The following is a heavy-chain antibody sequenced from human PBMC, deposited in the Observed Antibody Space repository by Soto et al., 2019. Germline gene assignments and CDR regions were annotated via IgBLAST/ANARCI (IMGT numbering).Heavy chain of an antibody. Sequence: GESLKISCAASGFTFSSYWMSWVRQAPGKGLEWVANIKQDGSEKYYVDSVKGRFTISRDNAKNSLYLQMNSLRAEDTAVYYCARDVAVPAATDYWGQGTLVTVSS. D-gene: IGHD2-2*01. J-gene: IGHJ4*02. CDR1: GFTFSSYW. CDR2: IKQDGSEK. CDR3: ARDVAVPAATDY. V-gene: IGHV3-7*01.